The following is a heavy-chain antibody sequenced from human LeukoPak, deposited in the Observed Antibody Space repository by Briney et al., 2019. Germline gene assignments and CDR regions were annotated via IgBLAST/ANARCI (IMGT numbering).Heavy chain of an antibody. D-gene: IGHD5-24*01. V-gene: IGHV3-48*01. CDR2: IGNSGSPK. CDR1: GFSFSGFS. CDR3: ARDWRWSFDY. J-gene: IGHJ4*02. Sequence: GGSLRLSCAASGFSFSGFSINWVRQAPGKGLEWVSYIGNSGSPKDYVDSVKGRFTISRDDARNSVYLEMNSLRAEDTAVYFCARDWRWSFDYWGQGALVTVSS.